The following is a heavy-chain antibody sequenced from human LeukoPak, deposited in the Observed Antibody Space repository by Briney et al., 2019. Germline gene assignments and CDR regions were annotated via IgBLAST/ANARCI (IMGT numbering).Heavy chain of an antibody. J-gene: IGHJ4*02. Sequence: PSETLSLTCAVYGGSFSGYYWSWIRQPPGKGLEWIGEINHSGSTNYNPSLKSRVTISVDTSKNQFSLKLSSVTAADTAVYYCAGSRKRGGYSYGLHFDYWGQGTLVTVSS. D-gene: IGHD5-18*01. CDR2: INHSGST. V-gene: IGHV4-34*01. CDR3: AGSRKRGGYSYGLHFDY. CDR1: GGSFSGYY.